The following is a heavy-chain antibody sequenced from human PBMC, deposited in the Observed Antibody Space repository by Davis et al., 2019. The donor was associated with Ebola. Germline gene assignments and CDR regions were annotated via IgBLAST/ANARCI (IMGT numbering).Heavy chain of an antibody. Sequence: ASVKVSCKASGGTFSSYGISWVRQAPGQGLEWMGWISAYNGNTNYAQKLQGRVTMTEDTSTDTAYMELSSLRSEDTAVYYCARQGFFDYWGQGTLVTVSS. CDR1: GGTFSSYG. J-gene: IGHJ4*02. CDR2: ISAYNGNT. V-gene: IGHV1-18*01. CDR3: ARQGFFDY.